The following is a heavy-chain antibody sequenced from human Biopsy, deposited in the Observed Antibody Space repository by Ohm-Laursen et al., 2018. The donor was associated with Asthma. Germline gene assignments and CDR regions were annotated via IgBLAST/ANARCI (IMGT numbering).Heavy chain of an antibody. D-gene: IGHD5-12*01. V-gene: IGHV1-69*13. CDR2: LIPVLGTP. Sequence: ASVKVSCKTSGDSFSNYAISWVRQAPGQGLEWMGGLIPVLGTPDHAQMFEGRVTITADESTSTAYMELSSLSSEDAAVYYCARGYSGSDRIVYYYSGLEVWGQGTTVTVSS. CDR1: GDSFSNYA. J-gene: IGHJ6*02. CDR3: ARGYSGSDRIVYYYSGLEV.